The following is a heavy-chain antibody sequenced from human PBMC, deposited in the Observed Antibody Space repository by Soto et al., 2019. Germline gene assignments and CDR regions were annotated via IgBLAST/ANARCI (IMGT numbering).Heavy chain of an antibody. V-gene: IGHV3-33*08. CDR2: IWYDGSNK. J-gene: IGHJ4*02. D-gene: IGHD4-4*01. Sequence: PEGSLRLSCGASGFSFSYYWMSWVRVRQVPGKGMEWVAVIWYDGSNKYYADSVKGRFTISRDNSKNTLYLQMNSLRAEDTAIYYCARDGMATVTKIHPDFDYWGQGTLVTVSS. CDR1: GFSFSYYW. CDR3: ARDGMATVTKIHPDFDY.